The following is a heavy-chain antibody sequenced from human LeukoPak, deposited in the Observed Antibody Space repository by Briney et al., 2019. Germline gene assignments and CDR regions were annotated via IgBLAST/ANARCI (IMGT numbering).Heavy chain of an antibody. J-gene: IGHJ6*03. V-gene: IGHV4-59*01. CDR1: GGSTSTYY. Sequence: ASETLSLTCTVSGGSTSTYYWSWIRQPPGKGLEWIGYIYYNGNTVYNPSLQSRVTISVDTSKNQFSLRLSSVTAADTAVYYCSRGEEVVAPFLTYYYYMDVWGKGTTVTVSS. CDR3: SRGEEVVAPFLTYYYYMDV. D-gene: IGHD2-15*01. CDR2: IYYNGNT.